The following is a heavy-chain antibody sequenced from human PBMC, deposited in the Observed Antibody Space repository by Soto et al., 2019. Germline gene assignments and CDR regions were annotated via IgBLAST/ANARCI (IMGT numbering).Heavy chain of an antibody. CDR1: GCSFSHYA. J-gene: IGHJ5*02. V-gene: IGHV3-23*01. CDR2: IDSGGGST. Sequence: EVQLLVSGGGSVQPGGSLRLSCEASGCSFSHYAMSWVRQAPGTGLEWVSAIDSGGGSTYYAASVKGRFSISRDNSMNPLYMQMNSLRAEDTDIYYCTKEHSNYPDNWFDPWGQRTMVTVSS. CDR3: TKEHSNYPDNWFDP. D-gene: IGHD4-4*01.